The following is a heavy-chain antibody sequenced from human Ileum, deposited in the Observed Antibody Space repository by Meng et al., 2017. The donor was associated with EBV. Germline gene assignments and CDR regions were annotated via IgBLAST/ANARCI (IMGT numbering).Heavy chain of an antibody. V-gene: IGHV1-18*01. CDR2: ISADSGNT. CDR3: ARPGYCSGGSCYLGHAEYFQY. CDR1: GYTFTSYG. J-gene: IGHJ1*01. Sequence: VQRVKSGGEVKKPGGSVKVSCKASGYTFTSYGISWVRQAPGQGLEWMGWISADSGNTNYAQKLQGRVTMTTDTSTSTAYMELRSLRSDDTAVYYCARPGYCSGGSCYLGHAEYFQYWGQGTLVTVSS. D-gene: IGHD2-15*01.